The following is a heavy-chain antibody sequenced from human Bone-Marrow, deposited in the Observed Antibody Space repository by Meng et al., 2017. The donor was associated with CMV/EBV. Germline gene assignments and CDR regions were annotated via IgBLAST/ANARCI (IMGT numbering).Heavy chain of an antibody. CDR1: GFTFSSYA. Sequence: GGSLRLSCAASGFTFSSYAMNWVRQAPGKGLEWVSAISGSGDSTYYADSVKGRFTISRDNSKNTLYLQMNSLRAEDTAVYYCARGLNHKDNVLLWFGDPWGQGTLVTVSS. J-gene: IGHJ5*02. CDR2: ISGSGDST. CDR3: ARGLNHKDNVLLWFGDP. V-gene: IGHV3-23*01. D-gene: IGHD3-10*01.